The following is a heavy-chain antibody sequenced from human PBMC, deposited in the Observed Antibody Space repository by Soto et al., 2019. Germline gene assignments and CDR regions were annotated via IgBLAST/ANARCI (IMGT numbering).Heavy chain of an antibody. CDR3: AREYYYDSSGNGAFDI. CDR1: GGSISSGDYY. Sequence: QVQLQESGPGLVKPSQTLSLTCTVSGGSISSGDYYWSWIRQPQGKGLEWIGYIYYSGSTYYNPSLKSRVTISVDTSKNQFSLKLSSVTAADTAVYYCAREYYYDSSGNGAFDIWGQGTMVTVSS. V-gene: IGHV4-30-4*01. D-gene: IGHD3-22*01. CDR2: IYYSGST. J-gene: IGHJ3*02.